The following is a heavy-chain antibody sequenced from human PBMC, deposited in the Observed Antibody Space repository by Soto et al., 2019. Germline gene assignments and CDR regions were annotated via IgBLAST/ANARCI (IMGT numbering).Heavy chain of an antibody. CDR3: AKDAAGDLAGHDAFDI. CDR1: GFTFSSYA. V-gene: IGHV3-23*01. CDR2: ISGSGGST. D-gene: IGHD7-27*01. Sequence: GGSLRLSCAASGFTFSSYAMSWVRQAPGKGLEWVSAISGSGGSTYYADSVKGRFTISRDNSKNTLYLQMNSLRAEDTAVYYCAKDAAGDLAGHDAFDIWGQGTMVTVSS. J-gene: IGHJ3*02.